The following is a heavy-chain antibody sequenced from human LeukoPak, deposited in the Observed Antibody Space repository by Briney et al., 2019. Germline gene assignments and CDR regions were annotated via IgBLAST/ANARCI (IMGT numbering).Heavy chain of an antibody. CDR3: ARGEDRSGD. CDR2: IYYRGNA. J-gene: IGHJ4*02. Sequence: SETLSLTCTVSGGSISSSNYYWAWLRQPPGQGLEWIGSIYYRGNAYYNPSLKSRVTISVDTSKNQFSLSLSSVTAADTAVYYCARGEDRSGDWGQGTLVTVTS. CDR1: GGSISSSNYY. D-gene: IGHD3-22*01. V-gene: IGHV4-39*07.